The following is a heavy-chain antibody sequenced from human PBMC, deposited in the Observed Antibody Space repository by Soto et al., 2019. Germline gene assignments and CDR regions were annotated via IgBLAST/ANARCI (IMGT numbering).Heavy chain of an antibody. CDR1: GFTFSSYG. Sequence: ESVGGVVQPGRSLRLSCAASGFTFSSYGMHWVRQAPGKGLEWVAVISYDGSNKYYADSVKGRFTISRDNSKNTLYLQMNSLRAEDTAVYYCAKAAGRDGYNYHYYYGMDVWGQGTTVTVSS. CDR2: ISYDGSNK. CDR3: AKAAGRDGYNYHYYYGMDV. J-gene: IGHJ6*02. D-gene: IGHD5-12*01. V-gene: IGHV3-30*18.